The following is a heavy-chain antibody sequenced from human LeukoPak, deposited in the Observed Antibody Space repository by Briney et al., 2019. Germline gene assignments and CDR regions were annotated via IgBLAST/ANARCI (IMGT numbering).Heavy chain of an antibody. Sequence: ASVKVSCKASGYTFTGYYMHWVRQAPGQGLEWMGWINPNSGGTKYAQKFQGRVAMTRDTSINTAYMELSRLRSDDTAVYYCARGSSSWYYFDYWGQGTLVTVAS. D-gene: IGHD6-13*01. CDR3: ARGSSSWYYFDY. V-gene: IGHV1-2*02. J-gene: IGHJ4*02. CDR2: INPNSGGT. CDR1: GYTFTGYY.